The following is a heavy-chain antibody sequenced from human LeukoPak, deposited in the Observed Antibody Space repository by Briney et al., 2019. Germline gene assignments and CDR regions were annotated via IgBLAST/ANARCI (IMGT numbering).Heavy chain of an antibody. D-gene: IGHD1-1*01. CDR1: GGSISSGDYY. CDR2: IYYSGST. Sequence: PSETLSLTCTVSGGSISSGDYYWSWIRQPPGKGLEWIGYIYYSGSTYYNPSLKNRVTISVDTSKNQFSLKLSSVTAADTAVYYCARGEWNGGFDPWGQGTLVTVSS. CDR3: ARGEWNGGFDP. V-gene: IGHV4-30-4*01. J-gene: IGHJ5*02.